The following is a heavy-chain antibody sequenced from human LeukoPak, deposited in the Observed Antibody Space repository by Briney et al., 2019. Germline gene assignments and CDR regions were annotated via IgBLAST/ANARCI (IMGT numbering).Heavy chain of an antibody. CDR2: ISGSGGST. D-gene: IGHD2-21*02. J-gene: IGHJ3*02. CDR3: AKGLKLLFSHAFDI. Sequence: PGGSLRPSCAASGFTFSSYAMSWVRQAPGKGLEWVSAISGSGGSTYYADSVKGRFTISRDNSKNTLYLQMNGLRAEDTAVYYCAKGLKLLFSHAFDIWGQGTMVTVSS. V-gene: IGHV3-23*01. CDR1: GFTFSSYA.